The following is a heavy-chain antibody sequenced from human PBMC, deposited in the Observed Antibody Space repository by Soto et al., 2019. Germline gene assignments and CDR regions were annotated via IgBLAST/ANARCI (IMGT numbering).Heavy chain of an antibody. CDR3: AGGYGRAISY. J-gene: IGHJ4*02. Sequence: QVQLQESGPGLVKPSETLSLTYTVSGGSISSYYWSWIRQPPGKGLEWIGDIYYRQSTNYNPSLQSRVTLTVDTSKTQSSLKLSSETAAETAVYYCAGGYGRAISYCGQRALVTVSS. CDR2: IYYRQST. CDR1: GGSISSYY. V-gene: IGHV4-59*08. D-gene: IGHD6-19*01.